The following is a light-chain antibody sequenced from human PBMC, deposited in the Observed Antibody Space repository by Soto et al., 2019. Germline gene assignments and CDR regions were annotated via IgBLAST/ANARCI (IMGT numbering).Light chain of an antibody. CDR3: QSYDSTLNGPV. CDR1: GSNIGAGYE. J-gene: IGLJ3*02. CDR2: SNT. V-gene: IGLV1-40*01. Sequence: QSVLTQPPSVSGAPGQRVVISCTGTGSNIGAGYEVHWYRQLPGTAPELLIYSNTNRPSGVPDRFSASKSGTSASLAITGLQAEDEAEYHCQSYDSTLNGPVFGGGTKVTVL.